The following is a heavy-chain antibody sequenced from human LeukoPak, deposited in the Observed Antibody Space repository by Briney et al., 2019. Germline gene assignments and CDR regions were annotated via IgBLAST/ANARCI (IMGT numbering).Heavy chain of an antibody. CDR1: GFTFNTFA. V-gene: IGHV3-23*01. CDR2: VGVSSSSA. D-gene: IGHD2-21*01. CDR3: AKLGVIGFYQWGAIET. J-gene: IGHJ3*01. Sequence: GGSLRLSCAASGFTFNTFAMTWVRQAPGKGLQWVASVGVSSSSAFYADAVRGRFTISRDNSRNTVYVEMDSLRVDDTAVYYCAKLGVIGFYQWGAIETWGQGTVVTVSS.